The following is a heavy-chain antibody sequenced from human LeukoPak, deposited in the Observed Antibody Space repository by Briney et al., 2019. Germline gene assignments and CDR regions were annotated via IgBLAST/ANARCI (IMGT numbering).Heavy chain of an antibody. D-gene: IGHD1-20*01. CDR3: AREAGNWNDELGVNY. CDR2: INPNSGGT. Sequence: ASVTVSCKASGYTFTGYYMHWVRQAPGQGLEWMGWINPNSGGTNYAQKFQGRVTMTRDTSISTAYMELSRLRSDDTAVYYCAREAGNWNDELGVNYWGQGTLVTVSS. V-gene: IGHV1-2*02. J-gene: IGHJ4*02. CDR1: GYTFTGYY.